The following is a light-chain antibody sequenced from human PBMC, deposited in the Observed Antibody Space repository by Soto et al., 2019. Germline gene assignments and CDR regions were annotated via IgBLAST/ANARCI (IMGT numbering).Light chain of an antibody. Sequence: VMTQSPPTLSVSPGERATLSCRASQSVSTDLAWYQQKPSQAPRLLIYGASTRATDVPARFSGGGSGTEFTLTISSLHSEDVAIYYCQQYNDWPPITFGPGTKVDIK. J-gene: IGKJ3*01. CDR2: GAS. V-gene: IGKV3-15*01. CDR3: QQYNDWPPIT. CDR1: QSVSTD.